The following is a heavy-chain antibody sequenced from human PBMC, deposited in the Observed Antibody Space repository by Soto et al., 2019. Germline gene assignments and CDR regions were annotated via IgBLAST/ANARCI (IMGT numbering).Heavy chain of an antibody. D-gene: IGHD1-26*01. CDR3: ARDWDRGGGTYHWYFDL. V-gene: IGHV3-30-3*01. CDR1: GFTIRTYA. Sequence: QVQLVESGGGVVQPGGSPTLSCVASGFTIRTYAMHWVRQAPGKGLEWVALISYDGSSRYYTESVNGRFTISRDNSKNTVFLRMSSLRAEDTAVYYCARDWDRGGGTYHWYFDLWGRGTLFTVSS. CDR2: ISYDGSSR. J-gene: IGHJ2*01.